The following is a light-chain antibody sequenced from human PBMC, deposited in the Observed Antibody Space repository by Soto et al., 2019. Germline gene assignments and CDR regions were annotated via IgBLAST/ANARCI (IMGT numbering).Light chain of an antibody. CDR3: QQRSNWPPYT. CDR2: DAS. Sequence: EIVLTQSPATLSLSPGERATLSCRASQSVSSYLAWYQQKPGPAPRLLIYDASNRATGIPDRFSGSGSGTDFTLTISSLEPEDFAVYYCQQRSNWPPYTFGQGTKLEIK. CDR1: QSVSSY. V-gene: IGKV3-11*01. J-gene: IGKJ2*01.